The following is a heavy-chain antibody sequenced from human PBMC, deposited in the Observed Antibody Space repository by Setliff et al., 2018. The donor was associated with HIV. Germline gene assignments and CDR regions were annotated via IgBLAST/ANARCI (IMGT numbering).Heavy chain of an antibody. D-gene: IGHD3-3*01. J-gene: IGHJ6*02. CDR2: ISAGNGNT. Sequence: ASVKVSCKASGYTFSNYVMQWVRQAPGQRLEWMGWISAGNGNTKYSQTFQDRVTITRDTSASTVYMELGSLRSEDMVVYSCEGNRGYYSSYDYYGMDVWGQGTTVTVSS. CDR3: EGNRGYYSSYDYYGMDV. CDR1: GYTFSNYV. V-gene: IGHV1-3*01.